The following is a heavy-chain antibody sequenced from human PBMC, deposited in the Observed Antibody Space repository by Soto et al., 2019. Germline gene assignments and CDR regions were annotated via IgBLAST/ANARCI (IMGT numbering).Heavy chain of an antibody. V-gene: IGHV3-30*03. Sequence: GGSLRLSCAASGFTFSSFAMHWVRQAPGKGLEWVAVISYDGSNKYSVDSVKGRFTVSRDNSKNTLYLQMNSLRAEDTAVYYCARGEARYCTNGVCPYFDYWGQGTLVTVSS. CDR2: ISYDGSNK. CDR1: GFTFSSFA. J-gene: IGHJ4*02. D-gene: IGHD2-8*01. CDR3: ARGEARYCTNGVCPYFDY.